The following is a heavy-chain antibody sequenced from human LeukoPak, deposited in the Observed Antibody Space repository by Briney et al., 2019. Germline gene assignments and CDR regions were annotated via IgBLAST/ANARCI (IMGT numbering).Heavy chain of an antibody. CDR2: ISKSGSDT. Sequence: GGSLRLSCAAFGFTFSDYYMSWIRPAPGKGLEWVSYISKSGSDTNFADSVKGRFTISRDNAKNSMYLQMNSLRGEDTAVYYCARVGATGTADYWGQGTLVTVS. CDR3: ARVGATGTADY. J-gene: IGHJ4*02. CDR1: GFTFSDYY. D-gene: IGHD1-1*01. V-gene: IGHV3-11*06.